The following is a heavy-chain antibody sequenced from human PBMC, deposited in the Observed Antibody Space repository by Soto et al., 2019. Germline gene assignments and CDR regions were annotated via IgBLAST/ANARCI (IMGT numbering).Heavy chain of an antibody. Sequence: GSLRLSCAASGFTFSSYWMTWVRQAPGKGLEWVANIKQDGSEKYYVDSVMGRFTISRDNAQNSLYLQMNSLRAEDTAIYYCASGTVVTTFFVLWGQGTLVTVSS. J-gene: IGHJ4*02. V-gene: IGHV3-7*03. CDR3: ASGTVVTTFFVL. CDR1: GFTFSSYW. CDR2: IKQDGSEK. D-gene: IGHD2-21*02.